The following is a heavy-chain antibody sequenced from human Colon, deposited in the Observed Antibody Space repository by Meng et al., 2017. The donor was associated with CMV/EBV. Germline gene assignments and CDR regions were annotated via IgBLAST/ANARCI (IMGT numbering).Heavy chain of an antibody. CDR1: GYTFNGYF. J-gene: IGHJ4*02. CDR2: INPVTGDT. Sequence: QVQRVQSGAKGKEPGASVKVSCKTSGYTFNGYFMHWVRQAPGQGLEWMGWINPVTGDTSYAQKFQVRVTMTRDTSISTAYMELSSLRSDDTAVYYCATFGGDFDYWGQGTLVTVSS. D-gene: IGHD3-3*01. V-gene: IGHV1-2*02. CDR3: ATFGGDFDY.